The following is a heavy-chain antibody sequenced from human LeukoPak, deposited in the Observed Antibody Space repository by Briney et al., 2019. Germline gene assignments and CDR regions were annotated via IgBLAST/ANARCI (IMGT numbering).Heavy chain of an antibody. J-gene: IGHJ5*02. Sequence: PGGSLRLSCAASGFTFSSYSMNWVRQAPGKGLEWVSSISSSSSYIYYADSVKGRFTISRDNAKNSLYLQMNSLRAEDTAVYYCARGKDLRKVESAINWFDPWGQGTLVTVSS. CDR3: ARGKDLRKVESAINWFDP. V-gene: IGHV3-21*01. D-gene: IGHD1-1*01. CDR1: GFTFSSYS. CDR2: ISSSSSYI.